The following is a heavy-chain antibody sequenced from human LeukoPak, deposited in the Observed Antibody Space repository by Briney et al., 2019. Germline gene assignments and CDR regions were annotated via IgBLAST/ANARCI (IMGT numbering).Heavy chain of an antibody. J-gene: IGHJ6*03. Sequence: GASVKVSCKASGYTFTGYYMDWVRQAPGQGLEWMGWINPNSGGTNYAQKFQGRVTMTRDTSISTAYMELSRLRSDDTAVYYCARDGYSSGRGYYYYYMDVWGKGTTVTVSS. D-gene: IGHD6-19*01. CDR2: INPNSGGT. V-gene: IGHV1-2*02. CDR3: ARDGYSSGRGYYYYYMDV. CDR1: GYTFTGYY.